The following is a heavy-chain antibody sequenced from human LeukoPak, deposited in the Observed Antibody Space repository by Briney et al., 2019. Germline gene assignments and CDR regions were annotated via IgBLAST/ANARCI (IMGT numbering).Heavy chain of an antibody. D-gene: IGHD3-22*01. CDR2: IYYSGST. J-gene: IGHJ4*02. CDR3: ARHDDPPYYYDSSGYLHFDY. V-gene: IGHV4-39*01. Sequence: SETLSLTCTVSGGSISSSSYYWGWIRQPPGKGLEWIGSIYYSGSTYYNPSLKSRVTISVDTPKNQFSLKLSSVTAADTAVYYCARHDDPPYYYDSSGYLHFDYWGQGTLVTVSS. CDR1: GGSISSSSYY.